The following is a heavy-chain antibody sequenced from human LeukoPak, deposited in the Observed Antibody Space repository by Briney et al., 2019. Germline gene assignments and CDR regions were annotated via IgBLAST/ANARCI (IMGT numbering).Heavy chain of an antibody. CDR3: ARVWTPVAGITYFDY. CDR2: INPNSGGT. Sequence: ASVKVACKAAGYTFTGYYMHCVRQAPGQGLEWMGWINPNSGGTNYAQKFQGRVTMTRDTSISTAYMELSRLRSDDTAVYYCARVWTPVAGITYFDYWGQGTLVTLSS. V-gene: IGHV1-2*02. J-gene: IGHJ4*02. CDR1: GYTFTGYY. D-gene: IGHD6-19*01.